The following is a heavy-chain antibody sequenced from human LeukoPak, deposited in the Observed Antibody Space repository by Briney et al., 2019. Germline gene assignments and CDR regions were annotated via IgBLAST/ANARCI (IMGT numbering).Heavy chain of an antibody. V-gene: IGHV3-23*01. CDR1: GFTFSSYA. J-gene: IGHJ5*02. D-gene: IGHD3-10*01. CDR2: ISGSGGST. CDR3: AKDSGRRLFITTVRSTLPSWFDP. Sequence: PGGSLRLSCAASGFTFSSYAMSWVRQAPGKGLEWVSAISGSGGSTYYADSVKGRFTISRDNSKNTLYLQMNSLRAEDTAVYYCAKDSGRRLFITTVRSTLPSWFDPWGQGTLVTVSS.